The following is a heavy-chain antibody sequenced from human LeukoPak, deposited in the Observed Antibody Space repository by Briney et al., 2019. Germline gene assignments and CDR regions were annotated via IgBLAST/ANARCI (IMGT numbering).Heavy chain of an antibody. V-gene: IGHV3-7*04. J-gene: IGHJ5*01. Sequence: GGSLRLSCEASGFTFTNHWMTWVRQTPGKGLEWVANIKQDGSEKNYVDSVKGRFTISRDNAKNSLYLQMNSLTAEDTAVYYCGRDPDSWGQGTVVTVSS. CDR2: IKQDGSEK. CDR3: GRDPDS. CDR1: GFTFTNHW.